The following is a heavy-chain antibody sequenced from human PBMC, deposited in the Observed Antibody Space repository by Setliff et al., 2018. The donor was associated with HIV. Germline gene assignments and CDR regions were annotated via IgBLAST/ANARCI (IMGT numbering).Heavy chain of an antibody. Sequence: GGSLRLSCAASGITFSGYWVHWVRQAPGKGLVWVLRINADGSSITYADSVKGRFTVSRDNAKNTLYLQMSSLRAEDTAVYYCARERTAAWNAFDIWGQGTMVTVSS. CDR3: ARERTAAWNAFDI. CDR1: GITFSGYW. CDR2: INADGSSI. V-gene: IGHV3-74*01. D-gene: IGHD6-13*01. J-gene: IGHJ3*02.